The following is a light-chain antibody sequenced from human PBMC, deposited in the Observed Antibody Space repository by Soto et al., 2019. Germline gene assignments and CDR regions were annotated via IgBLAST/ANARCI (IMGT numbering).Light chain of an antibody. CDR1: QSISSY. CDR3: QQSYSTPWT. CDR2: DAS. V-gene: IGKV1-39*01. J-gene: IGKJ1*01. Sequence: DIQMTQSPSSRSASVGDRVTITCRASQSISSYLNWYQQKPGKAPKLLIYDASSLQSGVPSRFSGSGSGTEFTLTISSLQPEDFATYYCQQSYSTPWTFGQRTKVDIK.